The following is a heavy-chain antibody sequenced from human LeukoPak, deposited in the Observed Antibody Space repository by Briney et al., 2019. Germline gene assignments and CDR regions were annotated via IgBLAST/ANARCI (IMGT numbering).Heavy chain of an antibody. CDR1: GFTFSSYA. Sequence: GGSLRLSCAASGFTFSSYAMSWVRQAPGKGLEWVSLIYSGGNTYYADSVKGRFAISRDNSKNSLYLQMNSLRAEDTAMYYCARGFRSVTTWVYFEYWGQGSLVTVSS. CDR2: IYSGGNT. J-gene: IGHJ4*02. V-gene: IGHV3-66*01. CDR3: ARGFRSVTTWVYFEY. D-gene: IGHD4-17*01.